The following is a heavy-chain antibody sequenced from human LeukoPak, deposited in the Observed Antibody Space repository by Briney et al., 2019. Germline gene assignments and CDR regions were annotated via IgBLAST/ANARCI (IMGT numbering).Heavy chain of an antibody. CDR1: GFTFSSYG. J-gene: IGHJ4*02. V-gene: IGHV3-33*01. Sequence: PGRSLRLSCAASGFTFSSYGMHWVRQAPGKGLEWVAVIWYDGSNKYSADSVKGRFTISRDNSRNTLYLQMNSLRVEDTAMYSCARDPAGNRGNFDYWGQGTLVTVSS. CDR3: ARDPAGNRGNFDY. CDR2: IWYDGSNK. D-gene: IGHD6-13*01.